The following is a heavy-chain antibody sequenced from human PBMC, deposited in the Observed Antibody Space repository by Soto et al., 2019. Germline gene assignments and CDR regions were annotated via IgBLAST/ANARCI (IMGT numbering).Heavy chain of an antibody. CDR2: SYYSGST. CDR3: AREIVALACWFDP. Sequence: QLQLQESGPGLVKPSETLSLTCTVSGGSISSSSYYWGWIRQPPGKGLEWIGRSYYSGSTYYNPSLKSRVTISVDTSKNQFSLKLSSVTAADTAVYYCAREIVALACWFDPWGQGTLVTVSS. CDR1: GGSISSSSYY. J-gene: IGHJ5*02. V-gene: IGHV4-39*01. D-gene: IGHD3-22*01.